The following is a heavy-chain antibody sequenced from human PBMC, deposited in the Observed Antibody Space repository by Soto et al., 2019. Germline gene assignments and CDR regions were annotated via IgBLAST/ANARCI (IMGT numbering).Heavy chain of an antibody. CDR1: GASIRGFY. Sequence: SDTLSLTCTVSGASIRGFYWSWIRKSAGKGLEWIGRIYATGTTDYNPSLKSRVMMSVDTSKKQFSLKLRSVTAAATDVYYCVRDGTKTLRDWFDPWGQGISVTVSS. CDR2: IYATGTT. J-gene: IGHJ5*02. CDR3: VRDGTKTLRDWFDP. V-gene: IGHV4-4*07. D-gene: IGHD1-1*01.